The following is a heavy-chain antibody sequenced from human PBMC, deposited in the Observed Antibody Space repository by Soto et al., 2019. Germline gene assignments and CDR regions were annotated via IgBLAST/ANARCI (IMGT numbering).Heavy chain of an antibody. J-gene: IGHJ4*02. Sequence: QEQLVESGGGVVQPGRSLRLSCAASGFTFSSYGMHWVRQAPRKGLEWVAVMSYDGSNKYYADSVKGRFTISRDNSKKTLYLQMNSLRTEDTAVYYCAKGYWGIDYWGQGTLVTVSS. V-gene: IGHV3-30*18. D-gene: IGHD7-27*01. CDR1: GFTFSSYG. CDR2: MSYDGSNK. CDR3: AKGYWGIDY.